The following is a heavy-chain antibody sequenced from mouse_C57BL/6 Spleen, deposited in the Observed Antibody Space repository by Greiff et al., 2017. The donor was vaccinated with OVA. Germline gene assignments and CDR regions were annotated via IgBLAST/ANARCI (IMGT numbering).Heavy chain of an antibody. J-gene: IGHJ1*03. Sequence: QVQLQQPGAELVRPGTSVKLSCKASGYTFTSYWMHWVKQRPGQGLEWIGVIDPSDSYTNYNQKFKGKATLTVDTSSSTAYMQLSSLTSEDSAVYYCARGGYYGSRGYFDDWGTGTTVTVSS. CDR2: IDPSDSYT. V-gene: IGHV1-59*01. D-gene: IGHD1-1*01. CDR1: GYTFTSYW. CDR3: ARGGYYGSRGYFDD.